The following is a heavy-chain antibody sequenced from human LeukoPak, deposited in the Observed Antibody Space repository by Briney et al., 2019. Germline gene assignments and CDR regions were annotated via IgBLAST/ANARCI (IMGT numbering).Heavy chain of an antibody. V-gene: IGHV3-48*02. CDR1: GFTFSRYS. Sequence: PGGSLRLSCAVSGFTFSRYSMNWVRQAPGKGLEWVSFISRSSGSIYYADSVKGRFTISRDNAENSLYLQMNSLRDEDTAVYYCARDEAYAFDIWGQGTMVTVSS. CDR2: ISRSSGSI. CDR3: ARDEAYAFDI. J-gene: IGHJ3*02.